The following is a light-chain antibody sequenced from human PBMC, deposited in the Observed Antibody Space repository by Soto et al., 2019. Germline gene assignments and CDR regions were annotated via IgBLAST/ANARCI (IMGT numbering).Light chain of an antibody. CDR2: GSS. Sequence: AILMTQSPSSLSASLGDRVTITCRASQGIRTELGWYQQKPGKAPELLIYGSSILQSGVPSRFSGSGSGTDFTLTISSLQSEDFATYYCLQDYNYPRTFGQGTKVEIK. J-gene: IGKJ1*01. CDR3: LQDYNYPRT. V-gene: IGKV1-6*01. CDR1: QGIRTE.